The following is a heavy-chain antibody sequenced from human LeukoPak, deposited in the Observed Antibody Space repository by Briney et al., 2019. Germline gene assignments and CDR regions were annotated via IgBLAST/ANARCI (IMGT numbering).Heavy chain of an antibody. CDR3: AKAGGDFWSGLGDNNWFDP. V-gene: IGHV3-23*01. J-gene: IGHJ5*02. D-gene: IGHD3-3*01. CDR1: GFTFSSYA. CDR2: ISGSGGST. Sequence: PGGSLRLSCAASGFTFSSYAMSWVRQAPGKGLEWVSAISGSGGSTYYADSVKGRFTISRDNSKNTLYLQMNSLRAEDMAVYYCAKAGGDFWSGLGDNNWFDPWGQGTLVTVSS.